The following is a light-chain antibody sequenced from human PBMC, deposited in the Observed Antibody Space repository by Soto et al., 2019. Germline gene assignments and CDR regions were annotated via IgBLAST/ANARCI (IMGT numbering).Light chain of an antibody. CDR1: QSISSW. CDR2: QAS. V-gene: IGKV1-5*03. J-gene: IGKJ1*01. Sequence: DIQMTQSPSTLSASVGDRVTITCRASQSISSWLAWYRHKPGKAPKLLIYQASTLEGAVPSRFSGSGSGTEFTLTISSLQPADFATYYCQQYNSYSRTFGQGTKVEIK. CDR3: QQYNSYSRT.